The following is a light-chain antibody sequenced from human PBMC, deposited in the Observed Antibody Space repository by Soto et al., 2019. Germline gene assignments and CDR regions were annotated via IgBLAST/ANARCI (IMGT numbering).Light chain of an antibody. V-gene: IGLV1-51*01. CDR1: SANIGGNY. Sequence: QSVLTQPPSVSAAPGQKVTISCSGSSANIGGNYVSWYQPLPGTAPKLVIYDSDRRPSEIPDRFSGSKSGTSATLDITGLQTGDEADYYCGAWDGSLSVVLFGGGTKLTVL. CDR2: DSD. CDR3: GAWDGSLSVVL. J-gene: IGLJ2*01.